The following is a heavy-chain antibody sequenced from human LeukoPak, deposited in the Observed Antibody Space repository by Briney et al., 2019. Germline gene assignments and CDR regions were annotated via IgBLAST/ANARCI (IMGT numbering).Heavy chain of an antibody. D-gene: IGHD4-23*01. CDR3: AGQLGHTVAAFDY. Sequence: PSETLSLTCAVSGGPLSGYYWTWIRQPPGKGPECIEDVSHGGSTNYNPSLKSRVTISVDTSKSQFSLRLKDVTAADRAVYFCAGQLGHTVAAFDYCGQGILVSVSS. CDR2: VSHGGST. V-gene: IGHV4-34*01. CDR1: GGPLSGYY. J-gene: IGHJ4*02.